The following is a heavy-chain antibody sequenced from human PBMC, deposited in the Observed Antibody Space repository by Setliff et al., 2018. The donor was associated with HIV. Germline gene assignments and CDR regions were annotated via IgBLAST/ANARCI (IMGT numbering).Heavy chain of an antibody. CDR3: AREYSSSSANWYFDL. V-gene: IGHV4-61*09. Sequence: SETLSLTCTVSGGSISSGSYYWSWIRQPAGKGLEWIGHIHTSGSTKYSPSLKSRVTISADTSKNQFSLNLSSVTAAETAVYYCAREYSSSSANWYFDLWGRGTLVTVSS. J-gene: IGHJ2*01. CDR2: IHTSGST. D-gene: IGHD6-6*01. CDR1: GGSISSGSYY.